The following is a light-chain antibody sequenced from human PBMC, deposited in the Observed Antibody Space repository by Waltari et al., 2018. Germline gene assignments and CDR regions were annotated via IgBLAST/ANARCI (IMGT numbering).Light chain of an antibody. CDR3: SLYTTNTRV. Sequence: SSLTQPAPVSGSPGQSITLPCSRTSSYLRHVNFVSWYQQYPGTAPKLIIYDVNNRPSGVSDRFSGSTSGNTASLTISGLQAEDEADYYCSLYTTNTRVFGGGTKLTVL. V-gene: IGLV2-14*03. CDR1: SSYLRHVNF. J-gene: IGLJ3*02. CDR2: DVN.